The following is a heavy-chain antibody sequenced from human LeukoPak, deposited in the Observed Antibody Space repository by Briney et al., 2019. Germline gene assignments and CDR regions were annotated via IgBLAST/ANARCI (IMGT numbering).Heavy chain of an antibody. D-gene: IGHD3-3*01. J-gene: IGHJ3*02. CDR1: GFTFSGSA. CDR3: ARGQHWRVESHAFDI. CDR2: ISSSGTLI. Sequence: GGSLRLSCAASGFTFSGSAMHWVRQASGKGLEWVSYISSSGTLIYYADSVKGRFTISRDNSKNTLYVQMNSLRAEDTAVYYCARGQHWRVESHAFDIWGQGTMVTVSS. V-gene: IGHV3-21*05.